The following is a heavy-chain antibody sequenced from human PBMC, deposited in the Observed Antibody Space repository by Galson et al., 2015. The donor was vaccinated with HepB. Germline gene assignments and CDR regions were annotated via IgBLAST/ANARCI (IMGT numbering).Heavy chain of an antibody. D-gene: IGHD3-22*01. J-gene: IGHJ4*02. CDR3: ARAYYYDSSGYLDY. CDR2: ISAYNGNT. CDR1: GYTFTSYG. Sequence: SVKVSCKASGYTFTSYGISWVRQAPGQGLEWMGWISAYNGNTNYAQKLQGRVTMTTDTSTSTAYMELRSLRSDDTAVYYCARAYYYDSSGYLDYWGQGTLVTVSS. V-gene: IGHV1-18*04.